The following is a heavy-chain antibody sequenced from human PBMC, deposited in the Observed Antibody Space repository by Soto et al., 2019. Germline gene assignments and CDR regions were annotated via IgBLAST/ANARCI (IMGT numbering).Heavy chain of an antibody. V-gene: IGHV1-69*13. CDR3: AMATGTDNNWFDP. D-gene: IGHD1-1*01. Sequence: ASVKVSCKASGGTFSSYAISWVRQAPGQGLEWMGGIVPIFGTANYAQKFQGRVTITADESTSTAYMELSSLRSEDTAVYYCAMATGTDNNWFDPWGQGTLVTVSS. CDR2: IVPIFGTA. J-gene: IGHJ5*02. CDR1: GGTFSSYA.